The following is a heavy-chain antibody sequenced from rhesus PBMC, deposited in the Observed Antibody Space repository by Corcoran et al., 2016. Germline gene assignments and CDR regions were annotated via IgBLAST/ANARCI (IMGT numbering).Heavy chain of an antibody. J-gene: IGHJ5-2*02. CDR2: IYGNSAST. D-gene: IGHD6-37*01. CDR3: ARSGGNSLDV. CDR1: GGSISDYYY. Sequence: QVQLQESGPGLVKPSETLSLTCAVSGGSISDYYYWNWIRQPPGKGLEWIGKIYGNSASTYYNPSLKSRVTISKDTSKNQFFLKLSSVTAADTAVYYCARSGGNSLDVWGRGVLVTVSS. V-gene: IGHV4S9*01.